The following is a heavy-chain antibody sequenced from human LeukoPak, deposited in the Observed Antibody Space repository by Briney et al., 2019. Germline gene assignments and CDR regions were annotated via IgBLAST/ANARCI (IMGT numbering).Heavy chain of an antibody. V-gene: IGHV1-69*04. CDR2: IIPILGIA. Sequence: SVKVSCKASGGTFSSYAISWVRQAPGQGLEWMGRIIPILGIANYAQKFQGRVTITADKSTSTAYMELSSLRSEDTAVYYCARGRGSGWFDAFDIWGQGTMVTVSS. D-gene: IGHD6-19*01. J-gene: IGHJ3*02. CDR3: ARGRGSGWFDAFDI. CDR1: GGTFSSYA.